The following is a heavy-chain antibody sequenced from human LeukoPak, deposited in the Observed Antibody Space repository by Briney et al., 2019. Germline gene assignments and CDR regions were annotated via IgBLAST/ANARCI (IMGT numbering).Heavy chain of an antibody. Sequence: ASVKVSCKASEYTFTGYYMHWVRQAPGQGLEWMGWINPNSGGTNYAQKFQGRVTMTRDTSISTAYMELSRLRSDDTAVYYCARATYYDILTTPYYFDYWGQGTLVTVSS. D-gene: IGHD3-9*01. CDR3: ARATYYDILTTPYYFDY. CDR1: EYTFTGYY. CDR2: INPNSGGT. J-gene: IGHJ4*02. V-gene: IGHV1-2*02.